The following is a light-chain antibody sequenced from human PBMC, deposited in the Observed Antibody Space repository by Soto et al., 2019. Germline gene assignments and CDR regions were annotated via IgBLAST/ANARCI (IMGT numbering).Light chain of an antibody. CDR3: QQYKSYPLT. Sequence: VIWMTQSQSLRSASTGDGFTIRCLMSQGISSYLAWYQQKPGKAPELLIYAASTLQSGVPSRFSGSGSGTDFTLTISCLLPDDFATYYCQQYKSYPLTFGGGTKV. CDR2: AAS. V-gene: IGKV1D-8*03. CDR1: QGISSY. J-gene: IGKJ4*01.